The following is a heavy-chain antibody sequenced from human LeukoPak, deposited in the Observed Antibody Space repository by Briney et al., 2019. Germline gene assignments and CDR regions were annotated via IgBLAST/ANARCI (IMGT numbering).Heavy chain of an antibody. V-gene: IGHV1-69*05. J-gene: IGHJ4*02. CDR1: GGTFTSYA. D-gene: IGHD6-6*01. CDR2: IIPIFGTA. CDR3: ARDLRAYSSSSALDY. Sequence: SVTVSCKASGGTFTSYAISWVRQAPGQGLEWMGGIIPIFGTANYAQKFQGRVTITTDESTSTAYMGLSSLRSEDTAVYYCARDLRAYSSSSALDYWGQGTLVTVSS.